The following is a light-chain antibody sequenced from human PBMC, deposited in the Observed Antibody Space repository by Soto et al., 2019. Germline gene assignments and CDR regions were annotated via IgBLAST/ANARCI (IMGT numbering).Light chain of an antibody. V-gene: IGKV4-1*01. J-gene: IGKJ5*01. CDR2: LAS. Sequence: DIVMTQSPDSLAVSLGERATINCKSSQSVLYISNNKNYLAWYQQKPGQPPKLLIYLASTRESGVPDRFSGSGSGTDFILTISSLQAEDVAVSCCQKYYSTPFTVGQGTRLEIK. CDR1: QSVLYISNNKNY. CDR3: QKYYSTPFT.